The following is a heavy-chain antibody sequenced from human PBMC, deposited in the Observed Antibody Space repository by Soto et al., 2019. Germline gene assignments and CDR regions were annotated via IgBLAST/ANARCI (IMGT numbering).Heavy chain of an antibody. CDR3: ARDACSSTSCYQDYYYYGMDV. Sequence: QVQLVQSGAEVKKPGASVKVSCKASGYTFTSYGISWVRQAPGQGLEWMGWISAYNGNTNYAQKLQGRGTLTTDTSTSTAYMELRSLRSYDTAVYYCARDACSSTSCYQDYYYYGMDVRGQRTTFTVSS. J-gene: IGHJ6*02. CDR2: ISAYNGNT. V-gene: IGHV1-18*01. D-gene: IGHD2-2*01. CDR1: GYTFTSYG.